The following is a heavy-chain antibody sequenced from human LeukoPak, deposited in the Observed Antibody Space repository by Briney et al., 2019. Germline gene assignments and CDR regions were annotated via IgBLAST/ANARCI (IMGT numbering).Heavy chain of an antibody. V-gene: IGHV4-61*02. J-gene: IGHJ6*03. Sequence: PSQTLSLTCTVSGGSISSGDYYWGWIRQPAGKGLEWIGRIYTSGSTNYNPSLKSRVTISVDTSKNQFSLKLSSVTAADTAVYYCARDRVKEYQLLGYYYYYYMDVWGKGTTVTVSS. CDR3: ARDRVKEYQLLGYYYYYYMDV. D-gene: IGHD2-2*01. CDR2: IYTSGST. CDR1: GGSISSGDYY.